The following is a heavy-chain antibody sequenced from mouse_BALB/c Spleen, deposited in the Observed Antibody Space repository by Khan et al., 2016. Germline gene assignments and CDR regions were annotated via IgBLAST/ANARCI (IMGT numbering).Heavy chain of an antibody. J-gene: IGHJ4*01. V-gene: IGHV1S136*01. D-gene: IGHD2-5*01. Sequence: VQLQQSGPELVKPGASVKMSCKASGYTFTSYVMHWVKQKPGQGLEWIGYTHPYNDGTKYYEKFKGKATLTSDKSSSTAYMELSSWTAEGCGVYGWASGDSSKDYGSQGTSVTVSS. CDR1: GYTFTSYV. CDR2: THPYNDGT. CDR3: ASGDSSKDY.